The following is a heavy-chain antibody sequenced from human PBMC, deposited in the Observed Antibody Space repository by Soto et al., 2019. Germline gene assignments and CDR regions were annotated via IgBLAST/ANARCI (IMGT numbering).Heavy chain of an antibody. J-gene: IGHJ6*02. CDR1: GGSISSSSYY. D-gene: IGHD5-18*01. Sequence: SETLSLTCTVSGGSISSSSYYWGWIRQPPGKGLEWIGSIYYSGSTYYNPSLKSRVTISVDTSKNQFALKLSSVTAADTAVYYCARRGYSYGTDYYYYYGMDAWGQGTTVTVSS. CDR2: IYYSGST. CDR3: ARRGYSYGTDYYYYYGMDA. V-gene: IGHV4-39*01.